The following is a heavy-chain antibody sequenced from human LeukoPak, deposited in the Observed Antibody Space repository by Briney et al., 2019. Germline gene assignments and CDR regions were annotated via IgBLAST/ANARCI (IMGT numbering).Heavy chain of an antibody. CDR3: AKGLGWNIVGCGMDV. CDR1: GFTFDDYA. D-gene: IGHD2/OR15-2a*01. CDR2: ISWNSGSI. Sequence: GGSLGLSCAASGFTFDDYAMHRVRRAPGKGLEWVSGISWNSGSIGYAASVKGRFTISRDNAKNSLYLQMNSLRAEDTALYYCAKGLGWNIVGCGMDVWGQGTTVTVSS. V-gene: IGHV3-9*01. J-gene: IGHJ6*02.